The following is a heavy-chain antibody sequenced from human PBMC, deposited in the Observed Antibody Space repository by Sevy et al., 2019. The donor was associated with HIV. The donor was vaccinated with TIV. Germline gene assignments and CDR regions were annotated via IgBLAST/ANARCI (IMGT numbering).Heavy chain of an antibody. Sequence: ASVKVSCKASGYTFTSYAMHWVRQAPGQGLEWMGWINAGNGNTKYSQKFQGRVTITRDTSASTAYMELSSLRSEDTAVYYCAREGMRATVSNFYYYYYGMDVWGQGTTVTVSS. CDR3: AREGMRATVSNFYYYYYGMDV. CDR1: GYTFTSYA. J-gene: IGHJ6*02. CDR2: INAGNGNT. V-gene: IGHV1-3*01. D-gene: IGHD4-17*01.